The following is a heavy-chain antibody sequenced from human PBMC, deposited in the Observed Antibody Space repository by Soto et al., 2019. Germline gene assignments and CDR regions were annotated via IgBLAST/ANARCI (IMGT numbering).Heavy chain of an antibody. CDR2: ISYDGSNK. D-gene: IGHD1-26*01. CDR3: AKAREWELLGYFQH. CDR1: GFTFSSYG. Sequence: GGSLRLSCAASGFTFSSYGMHWVRQAPGKGLEWVAVISYDGSNKYYADSVKGRFTISRDNSKNTLYLQMNSLRAEDTAVYYCAKAREWELLGYFQHWGQGTLVTVSS. J-gene: IGHJ1*01. V-gene: IGHV3-30*18.